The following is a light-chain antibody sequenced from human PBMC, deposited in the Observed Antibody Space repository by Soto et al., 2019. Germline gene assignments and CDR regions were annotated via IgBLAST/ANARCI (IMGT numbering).Light chain of an antibody. CDR3: QQSYSTLLS. CDR1: QSISTY. J-gene: IGKJ4*01. CDR2: GAS. V-gene: IGKV1-39*01. Sequence: DIELTQSPSSLSASVGARVTITCRASQSISTYLNWYQQKGGKAPKLLIHGASSLQSGVPLRFSATGSGTDFSLTIMSLQPEDFATYHCQQSYSTLLSFGGGTKVDIK.